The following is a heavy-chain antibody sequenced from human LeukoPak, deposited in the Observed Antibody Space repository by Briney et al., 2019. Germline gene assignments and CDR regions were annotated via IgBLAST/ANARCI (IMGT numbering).Heavy chain of an antibody. CDR3: ARDGPLYGDEGDY. D-gene: IGHD4-17*01. V-gene: IGHV4-34*01. J-gene: IGHJ4*02. CDR1: GFTFNTHS. Sequence: GSLRLSCAVSGFTFNTHSMKWVRQPPGKGLEWIGEINHSGSTNYNPSLKSRVTISVDTSKNQFSLKLSSVTAADTAVYYCARDGPLYGDEGDYWGQGTLVTVSS. CDR2: INHSGST.